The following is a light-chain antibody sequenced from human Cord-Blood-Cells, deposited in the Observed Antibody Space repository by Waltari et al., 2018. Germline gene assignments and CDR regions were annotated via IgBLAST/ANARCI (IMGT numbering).Light chain of an antibody. Sequence: QSALTQPRSVSGSPGQSVTISCTGTSSDVGGYNYVSWYQQHPGKAPKLMIYDVSKRPSGVPDRFSGSKSGNTASLTISGLQAEDEADYYCCSYAGSYTVFGTGTTVTVL. V-gene: IGLV2-11*01. CDR2: DVS. CDR3: CSYAGSYTV. J-gene: IGLJ1*01. CDR1: SSDVGGYNY.